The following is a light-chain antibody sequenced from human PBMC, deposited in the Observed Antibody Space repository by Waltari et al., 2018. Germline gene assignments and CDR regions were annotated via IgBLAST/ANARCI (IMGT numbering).Light chain of an antibody. CDR3: QTGGHGTWV. Sequence: QLVLTQSPSASASLGASVKLTCTLSSGHSSNVIAWLQQQPEKGPRYWMKVNSDGSHSKGDKIPDRFSGSSSGTEHYLTISSLQSEDEADYYCQTGGHGTWVLGGGTKLTVL. CDR2: VNSDGSH. J-gene: IGLJ3*02. V-gene: IGLV4-69*01. CDR1: SGHSSNV.